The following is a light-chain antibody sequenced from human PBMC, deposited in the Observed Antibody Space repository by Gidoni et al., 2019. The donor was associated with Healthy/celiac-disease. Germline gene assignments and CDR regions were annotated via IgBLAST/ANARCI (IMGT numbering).Light chain of an antibody. Sequence: SSELTQDPAVSVALGQTVRITCQGDSLRSYYASWYQQKPGQAPVLVIYGKNNRPSGIPDRFSGSSSGVTASLTIPGAQAEDEADYYCNSRDSSGNLVVFGGGTKLTVL. CDR1: SLRSYY. CDR2: GKN. CDR3: NSRDSSGNLVV. V-gene: IGLV3-19*01. J-gene: IGLJ2*01.